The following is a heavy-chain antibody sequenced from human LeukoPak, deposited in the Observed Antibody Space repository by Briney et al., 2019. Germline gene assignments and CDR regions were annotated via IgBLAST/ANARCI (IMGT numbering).Heavy chain of an antibody. CDR3: ARAHCSGGSCYFDY. J-gene: IGHJ4*02. D-gene: IGHD2-15*01. CDR2: IYSGGST. CDR1: GFTVSSNY. Sequence: GGSLRLSCVASGFTVSSNYMSWVRQAPGKGLEWVSVIYSGGSTYYADSVKGRFTISRDNSKNTLYLQMNSLRAEDTAVYYCARAHCSGGSCYFDYWGQGTLVTVSS. V-gene: IGHV3-66*01.